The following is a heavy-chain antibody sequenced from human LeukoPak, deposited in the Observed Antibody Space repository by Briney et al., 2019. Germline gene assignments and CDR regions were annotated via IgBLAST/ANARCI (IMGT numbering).Heavy chain of an antibody. V-gene: IGHV1-69*04. CDR2: IIPILGIA. J-gene: IGHJ6*02. CDR3: ASSPDYYDSSGSRNYYYYYGMDV. D-gene: IGHD3-22*01. Sequence: ASVKVSCKASGGTFISYAISWVRQAPGQGLEWRGRIIPILGIANYAQKFQGRVTITADKSTSTAYMELSSLRSEDTAVYYCASSPDYYDSSGSRNYYYYYGMDVWGQGTTVTVSS. CDR1: GGTFISYA.